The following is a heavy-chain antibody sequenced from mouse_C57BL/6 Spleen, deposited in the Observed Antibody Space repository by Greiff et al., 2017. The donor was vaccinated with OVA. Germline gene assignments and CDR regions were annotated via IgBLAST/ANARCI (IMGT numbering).Heavy chain of an antibody. CDR1: GYTFTSYW. CDR3: ARWGYGNLFDY. D-gene: IGHD1-1*01. V-gene: IGHV1-53*01. J-gene: IGHJ2*01. Sequence: QVQLQQPGTELVKPGASVKLSCKASGYTFTSYWMHWVKQRPGQGLEWLGNINPSNGGTNYNEKFKSKATLTVDKSSSTAYMQLSSLTSEDSAGYYCARWGYGNLFDYWGQGTTLTVSS. CDR2: INPSNGGT.